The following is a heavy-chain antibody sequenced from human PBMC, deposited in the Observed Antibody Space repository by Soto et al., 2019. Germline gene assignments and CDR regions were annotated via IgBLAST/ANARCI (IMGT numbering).Heavy chain of an antibody. D-gene: IGHD1-26*01. CDR1: GGSISSGDYY. Sequence: TSETLSLTCTVSGGSISSGDYYWSWIRQPPGKGLEWIGFISYSGSTNYNPSLKSRVTISVDTSKNQFSLKLTSVTAADTAVYYCARRYGGNFDYWGQGTLVTVSS. J-gene: IGHJ4*02. CDR2: ISYSGST. CDR3: ARRYGGNFDY. V-gene: IGHV4-61*08.